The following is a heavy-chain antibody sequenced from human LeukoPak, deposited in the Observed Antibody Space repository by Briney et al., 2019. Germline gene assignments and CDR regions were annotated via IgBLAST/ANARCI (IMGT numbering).Heavy chain of an antibody. J-gene: IGHJ4*02. D-gene: IGHD6-25*01. CDR1: GGSISSYY. CDR2: IYYSGST. V-gene: IGHV4-59*01. Sequence: SETLSLTCTVSGGSISSYYWSWIRQPPGKGLEWIGYIYYSGSTNYNPSLKSRVTISVDTSKNQFSLKLSSVTAADTAVYYCARENGVYSSGHYHDYWGQGTRVTVSS. CDR3: ARENGVYSSGHYHDY.